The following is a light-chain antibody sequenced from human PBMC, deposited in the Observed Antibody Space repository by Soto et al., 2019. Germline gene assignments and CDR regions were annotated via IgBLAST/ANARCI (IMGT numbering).Light chain of an antibody. V-gene: IGLV2-14*01. J-gene: IGLJ1*01. CDR3: SSYTSSNTYV. CDR1: SSDVGGYNY. Sequence: QSVLTQPASVSGSPGQSITISCTGTSSDVGGYNYVSWYQQHSGKAPKLMIYEVSNRPSGVSNRFSGSKSGNTASLTISGLQAEDEADYYCSSYTSSNTYVVGTGTKVNV. CDR2: EVS.